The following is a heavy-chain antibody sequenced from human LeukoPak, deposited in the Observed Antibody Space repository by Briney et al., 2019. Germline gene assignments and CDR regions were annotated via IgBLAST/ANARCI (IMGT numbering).Heavy chain of an antibody. D-gene: IGHD2-21*02. V-gene: IGHV3-30*02. CDR1: GFTFSSYG. Sequence: GGSLRLSCAASGFTFSSYGMHWVRQAPGKGLEWVAFIRYDGSNKYYADSVKGRFTISRDNSKNTLYLQMNSLRAEDTAVYYCAREAYCGGDCYSVDYWGQGTLVTVSS. CDR2: IRYDGSNK. J-gene: IGHJ4*02. CDR3: AREAYCGGDCYSVDY.